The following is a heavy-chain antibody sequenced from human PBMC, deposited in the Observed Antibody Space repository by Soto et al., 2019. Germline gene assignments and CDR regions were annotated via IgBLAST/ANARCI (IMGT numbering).Heavy chain of an antibody. V-gene: IGHV4-30-2*01. J-gene: IGHJ4*02. D-gene: IGHD5-12*01. Sequence: QLQLQESGSGLVKPSQSLSLTCAVSGGSISSGGYSWSWIRQPPGKGLEWIGYISHSGSTYYNPPLKRRVTISVDRSKNQFSLKLSSVTAADSAVYSCASRRDGYNYYGYWGQGTLVTVSS. CDR1: GGSISSGGYS. CDR2: ISHSGST. CDR3: ASRRDGYNYYGY.